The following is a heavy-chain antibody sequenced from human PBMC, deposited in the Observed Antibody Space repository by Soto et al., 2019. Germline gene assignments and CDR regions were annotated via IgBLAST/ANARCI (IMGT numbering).Heavy chain of an antibody. CDR2: ISYDGSNK. CDR3: AKSLGDMVYAAHEGMDV. CDR1: GFTFSSYG. J-gene: IGHJ6*02. D-gene: IGHD2-8*01. V-gene: IGHV3-30*18. Sequence: GGSLRLSCAASGFTFSSYGMHWVRQAPGKGLEWVAVISYDGSNKYYADSVKGRFTISRDNSKNTLYLQMNSLRAEDTAVYYCAKSLGDMVYAAHEGMDVWGQGTTVTVSS.